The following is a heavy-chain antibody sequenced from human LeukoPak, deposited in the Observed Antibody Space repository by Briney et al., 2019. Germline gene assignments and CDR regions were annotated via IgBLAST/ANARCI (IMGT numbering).Heavy chain of an antibody. CDR2: IYYSGST. Sequence: PSETLSLTCTVSGGSISSSSYYWGWIRQPPGKGLEWIGSIYYSGSTNYNPSLKSRVTISVDTSKNQFSLKLSSVTAADTAVYYCARSRDGYNYDQFDYWGQGTLVTVSS. V-gene: IGHV4-39*07. J-gene: IGHJ4*02. CDR1: GGSISSSSYY. CDR3: ARSRDGYNYDQFDY. D-gene: IGHD5-24*01.